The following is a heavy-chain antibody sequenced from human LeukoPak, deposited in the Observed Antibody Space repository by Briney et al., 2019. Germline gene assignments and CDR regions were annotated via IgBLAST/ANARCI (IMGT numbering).Heavy chain of an antibody. Sequence: PSETLSLTCTVSGGSISSYYWSWIRQPPGKGLEWIGYIYYSGCTNYNPSLKSRVTISVDTSKNQLSLKLSSVTAADTAVYYCAQNGYYCIDVWGKGTTVTVSS. J-gene: IGHJ6*03. CDR1: GGSISSYY. D-gene: IGHD2-8*01. CDR3: AQNGYYCIDV. CDR2: IYYSGCT. V-gene: IGHV4-59*12.